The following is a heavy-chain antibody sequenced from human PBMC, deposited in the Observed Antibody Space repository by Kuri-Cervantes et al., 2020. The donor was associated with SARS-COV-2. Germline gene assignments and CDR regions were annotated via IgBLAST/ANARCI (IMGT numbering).Heavy chain of an antibody. CDR3: ATSDGFGSTSLGIFDY. D-gene: IGHD2-2*01. Sequence: ASVKVSCKASGYTFTGYYMHWVRQAPGQGLEWMGWINPNSGGTNYAQKFQGWVTMTRDTSISTAYMELSRLRSEDTAVYYCATSDGFGSTSLGIFDYRGQGTLVTVSS. CDR2: INPNSGGT. J-gene: IGHJ4*02. V-gene: IGHV1-2*04. CDR1: GYTFTGYY.